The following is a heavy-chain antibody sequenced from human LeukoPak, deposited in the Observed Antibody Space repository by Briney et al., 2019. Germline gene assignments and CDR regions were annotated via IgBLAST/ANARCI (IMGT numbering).Heavy chain of an antibody. CDR1: GFRFDDYG. CDR3: ARGVYSNYPNYYYSDV. Sequence: PGVSLRLFCAASGFRFDDYGMSWVRQPPGKGLEGVSGIRWSGGSTGYADSVKGRFIISRDNAKNSLYLQMKSLRAEDSALYYCARGVYSNYPNYYYSDVWGKGTTVTVSS. CDR2: IRWSGGST. D-gene: IGHD4-11*01. V-gene: IGHV3-20*04. J-gene: IGHJ6*03.